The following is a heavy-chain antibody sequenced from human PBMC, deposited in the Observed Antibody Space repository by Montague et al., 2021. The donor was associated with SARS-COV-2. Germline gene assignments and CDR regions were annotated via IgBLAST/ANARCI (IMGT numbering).Heavy chain of an antibody. V-gene: IGHV3-9*01. CDR1: GFIFGDYA. J-gene: IGHJ6*02. D-gene: IGHD2-21*01. CDR2: IRWDRGDK. CDR3: ARDRDWDDWCGMDV. Sequence: SRRLSCAASGFIFGDYAMHWVRQRPGKGLEWVSSIRWDRGDKSYAGSVKGRFTISRDNAKNSLYLQMNSLRVEDTAIYYCARDRDWDDWCGMDVWGQGTTVTVSS.